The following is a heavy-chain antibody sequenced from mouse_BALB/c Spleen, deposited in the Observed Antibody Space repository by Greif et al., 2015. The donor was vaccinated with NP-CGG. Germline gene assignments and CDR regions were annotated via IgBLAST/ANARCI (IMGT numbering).Heavy chain of an antibody. CDR1: GFSLTSYG. CDR2: IWSGGST. D-gene: IGHD2-14*01. J-gene: IGHJ2*01. V-gene: IGHV2-2-2*01. CDR3: VSYYRYAFDY. Sequence: VKLVESGPGLVQPSQSLSITCTVSGFSLTSYGVHWVRQSPGKGLEWLGVIWSGGSTDYNAAFISRPSISKDNSKSQVFFKMNSLQADDTAIYYCVSYYRYAFDYWGQGTTLTVSS.